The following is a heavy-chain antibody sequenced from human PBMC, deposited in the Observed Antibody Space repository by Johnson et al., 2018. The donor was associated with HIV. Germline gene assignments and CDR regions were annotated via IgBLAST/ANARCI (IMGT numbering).Heavy chain of an antibody. CDR2: ISYDGRNK. J-gene: IGHJ3*02. V-gene: IGHV3-30-3*01. Sequence: QVQLVESGGGVVQPGRSLRLSCAASGFTFSSYAMHWVRQAPGKGLEWVAVISYDGRNKYYADAVRGRFITSRDNSKNTLYLQMTSLRAEDTAVYYCAERSPILRAFDIWGQGTMVTVSS. CDR1: GFTFSSYA. CDR3: AERSPILRAFDI.